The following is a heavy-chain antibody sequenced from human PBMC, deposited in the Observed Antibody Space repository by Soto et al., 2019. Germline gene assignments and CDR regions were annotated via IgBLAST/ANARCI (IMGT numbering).Heavy chain of an antibody. V-gene: IGHV3-30*18. J-gene: IGHJ4*02. CDR2: ISYDGGNK. CDR1: GFTFSTYG. CDR3: AKDGNVFSSGWYAPSLDY. D-gene: IGHD6-19*01. Sequence: QVQLVESGGGVVQPGRSLRLSCAASGFTFSTYGMHWVRQAPGKGLAWVAVISYDGGNKYYTDSVKDRFTISRDNSKNTGYLQMNSLRAEDTAVYFCAKDGNVFSSGWYAPSLDYCGQRALVTVSS.